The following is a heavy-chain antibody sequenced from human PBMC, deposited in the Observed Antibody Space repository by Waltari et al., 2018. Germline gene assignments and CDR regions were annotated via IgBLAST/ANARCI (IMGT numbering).Heavy chain of an antibody. J-gene: IGHJ4*02. V-gene: IGHV3-30*04. CDR3: ARDGGVGYTYGRYYFDY. CDR2: ISEDGSKK. CDR1: GFPFSTYT. Sequence: QVQLVESEGGVVQPGRSLRLSCTASGFPFSTYTMHWVRQAPGKGLEGVAGISEDGSKKFDADYVKGRCTIARDSSKKTLVLKMNSLRAEDTGVYDCARDGGVGYTYGRYYFDYWGQGTLVTVSS. D-gene: IGHD5-18*01.